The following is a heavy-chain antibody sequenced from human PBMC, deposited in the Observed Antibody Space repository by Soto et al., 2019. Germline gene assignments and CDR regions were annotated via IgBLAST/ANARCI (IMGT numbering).Heavy chain of an antibody. CDR1: GFTFSSYA. D-gene: IGHD6-13*01. CDR3: ARGEGSSWDPQFDY. CDR2: ISYDGSNK. V-gene: IGHV3-30-3*01. J-gene: IGHJ4*02. Sequence: GGSLRLSCAASGFTFSSYAMHWVRQAPGKGLEWVAVISYDGSNKYYADSVKGRFTISRDNSKNTLYLQMNSLRAEDTAVYYCARGEGSSWDPQFDYWGQGTLVTVSS.